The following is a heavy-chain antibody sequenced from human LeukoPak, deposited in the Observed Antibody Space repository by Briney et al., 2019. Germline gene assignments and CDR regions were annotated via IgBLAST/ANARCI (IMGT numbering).Heavy chain of an antibody. CDR3: ARDVPRGTGYMDV. CDR1: GGSIKNYY. J-gene: IGHJ6*03. D-gene: IGHD3-10*01. CDR2: IYYSGST. Sequence: SETLSLTCTVSGGSIKNYYWTWIRQPPGKGLEWIGYIYYSGSTSSNPSLKSRVTISVDTSKNQFSLRLKCVTAADTAVCYCARDVPRGTGYMDVWGKGTTVTVSS. V-gene: IGHV4-59*01.